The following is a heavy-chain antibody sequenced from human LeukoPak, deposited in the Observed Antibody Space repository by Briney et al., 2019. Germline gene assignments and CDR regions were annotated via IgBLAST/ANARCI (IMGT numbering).Heavy chain of an antibody. V-gene: IGHV3-7*01. D-gene: IGHD4-17*01. CDR2: IKQDGSEK. J-gene: IGHJ4*02. Sequence: GGSLRLSCAASGFTFSSYWMSWVRQAPGKGLEWVANIKQDGSEKYYVDSVKGRFTISRDNSKNTLYLQMGSLRAEDMAVYYCARGNGDYDYWGQGTLVTVSS. CDR1: GFTFSSYW. CDR3: ARGNGDYDY.